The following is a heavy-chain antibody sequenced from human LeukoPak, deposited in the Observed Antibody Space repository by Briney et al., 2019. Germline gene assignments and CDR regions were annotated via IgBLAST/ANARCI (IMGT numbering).Heavy chain of an antibody. CDR2: IWYDGSNK. J-gene: IGHJ4*02. D-gene: IGHD6-13*01. CDR3: AKDAAGSSSRANY. CDR1: GFTFSSFG. Sequence: PGRSLRLSCAASGFTFSSFGMHWVRQAPGKGLEWVAVIWYDGSNKYYADSVKGRFTIPRDNSKNTLSLQMNSLRAEDTAVYYCAKDAAGSSSRANYWGQGALVTVSS. V-gene: IGHV3-33*06.